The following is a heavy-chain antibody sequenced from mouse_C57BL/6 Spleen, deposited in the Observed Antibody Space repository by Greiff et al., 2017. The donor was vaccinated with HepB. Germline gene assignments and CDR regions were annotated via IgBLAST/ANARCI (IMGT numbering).Heavy chain of an antibody. D-gene: IGHD2-3*01. CDR1: GYTFTSYW. V-gene: IGHV1-69*01. J-gene: IGHJ3*01. CDR3: ACYDPSWFAY. CDR2: IDPSDSYT. Sequence: QVQLQQSGAELVMPGASVKLSCKASGYTFTSYWMHWVKQRPGQGLEWIGEIDPSDSYTNYNQKFKGKSTLTVDKSSSTAYMQLSSLTSEDSAVYYCACYDPSWFAYWGQGTLVTVSA.